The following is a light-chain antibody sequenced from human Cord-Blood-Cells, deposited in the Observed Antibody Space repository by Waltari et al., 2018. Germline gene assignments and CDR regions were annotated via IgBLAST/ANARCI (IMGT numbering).Light chain of an antibody. V-gene: IGKV1-39*01. CDR3: QQIYSTMLT. J-gene: IGKJ4*01. Sequence: DIQMTQSPSSLSASVGDRVTITCRASQSISSYLNGYQQKPGKAPKLLIYAASSLQSGVPSRFSGSGAGTDFTLTISSLQPEDFATYYCQQIYSTMLTFGGGTKVESK. CDR2: AAS. CDR1: QSISSY.